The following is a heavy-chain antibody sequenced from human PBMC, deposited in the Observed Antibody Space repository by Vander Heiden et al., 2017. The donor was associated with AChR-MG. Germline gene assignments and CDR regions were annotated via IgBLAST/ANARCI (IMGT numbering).Heavy chain of an antibody. CDR2: ISDSGGRP. Sequence: EVQLLESGGDLVQPGGSLRLSCAASGFTFSTYAMSWVSQAPGKGLEWVSSISDSGGRPNYADSVKGRFTISRDNSKITLYLQMTRMRAEDTALYYCAKSPSWMPHNWLDPWGQGTLVTVSS. CDR3: AKSPSWMPHNWLDP. CDR1: GFTFSTYA. J-gene: IGHJ5*02. V-gene: IGHV3-23*01. D-gene: IGHD2-2*01.